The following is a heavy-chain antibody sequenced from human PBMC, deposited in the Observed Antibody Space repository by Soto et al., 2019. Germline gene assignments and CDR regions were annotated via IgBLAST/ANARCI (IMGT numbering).Heavy chain of an antibody. CDR3: AKDPGGTGSKNAFLGGFCDN. V-gene: IGHV3-30*18. CDR2: TSFDGTYK. CDR1: GFIFRHYG. D-gene: IGHD6-13*01. J-gene: IGHJ4*01. Sequence: QVQLVESGGRVVQPGRSLRLSCVGSGFIFRHYGMHWVRQAPGKGLEWVAVTSFDGTYKSYADSVKGRFTISRDNSKNTLYLQMNSLTTDDTAVYYCAKDPGGTGSKNAFLGGFCDNWGQGTRVSVSS.